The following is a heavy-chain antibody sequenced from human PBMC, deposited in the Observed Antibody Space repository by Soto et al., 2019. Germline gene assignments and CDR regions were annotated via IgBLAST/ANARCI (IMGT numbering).Heavy chain of an antibody. CDR2: MYNTGST. CDR1: GDSISTDY. Sequence: SETLSLTCTVSGDSISTDYWSWIRQSPGKGLEWIGYMYNTGSTIYNPSLKSRVTISVDTSKNQFSLKLNSVTAADTAVYYCARDLWGYCGADCYPLDVWGQGTTVTVS. CDR3: ARDLWGYCGADCYPLDV. V-gene: IGHV4-59*01. D-gene: IGHD2-21*02. J-gene: IGHJ6*02.